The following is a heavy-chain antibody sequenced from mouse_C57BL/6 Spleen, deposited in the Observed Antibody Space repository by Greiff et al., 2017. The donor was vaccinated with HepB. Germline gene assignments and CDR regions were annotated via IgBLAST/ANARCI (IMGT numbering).Heavy chain of an antibody. J-gene: IGHJ1*03. V-gene: IGHV1-80*01. CDR3: LHGNYGYFDV. D-gene: IGHD4-1*01. Sequence: VQLQQSGAELVKPGASVKISCKASGYAFSSYWMNWVRQRPGKGLEWIGQIYPGDGDTNYNGKFKGKATLTADKSSSTAYMQLSSLTSVDSAVYFCLHGNYGYFDVWGTGTTVTVSS. CDR1: GYAFSSYW. CDR2: IYPGDGDT.